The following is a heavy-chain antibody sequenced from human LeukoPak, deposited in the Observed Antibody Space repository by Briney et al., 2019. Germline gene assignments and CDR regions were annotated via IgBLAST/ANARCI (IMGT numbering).Heavy chain of an antibody. V-gene: IGHV3-49*04. Sequence: GGSLRLSCSGSGFNFADYSVTWVRQAPGKGLEWVGFIEGKPYGTATELAATARGRFTVTRDDSKGVGFLQMSSLKTEDTGVYFCTRGGQ. CDR3: TR. CDR1: GFNFADYS. CDR2: IEGKPYGTAT. J-gene: IGHJ3*01.